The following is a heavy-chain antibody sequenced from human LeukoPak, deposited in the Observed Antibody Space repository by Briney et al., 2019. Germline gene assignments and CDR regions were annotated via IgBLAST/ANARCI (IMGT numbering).Heavy chain of an antibody. CDR2: ISGSGGST. V-gene: IGHV3-23*01. Sequence: GGSLRLSCTASGFTFGDYAMSWFRQAPGKGLEWVSTISGSGGSTYYADSVKGRFTISRDNSKNTLYLQMNSLRAEDTAVYYCAKTPGDYYYYYMDVWGKGTTVTVSS. CDR3: AKTPGDYYYYYMDV. D-gene: IGHD3-10*01. CDR1: GFTFGDYA. J-gene: IGHJ6*03.